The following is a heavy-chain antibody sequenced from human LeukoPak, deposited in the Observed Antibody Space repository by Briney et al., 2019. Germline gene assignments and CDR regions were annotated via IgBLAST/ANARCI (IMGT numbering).Heavy chain of an antibody. V-gene: IGHV1-69*13. CDR2: IIPIFGTA. CDR3: ARDRYCSGGSCYSAGWFDP. Sequence: SVKVSCKASGGTFSSYAISWVRQAPGQGLEWMGGIIPIFGTANYAQKFQGRVTITADESTSTAYMGLSSLRSEDTAVYYCARDRYCSGGSCYSAGWFDPWGQGTLVTVSS. CDR1: GGTFSSYA. J-gene: IGHJ5*02. D-gene: IGHD2-15*01.